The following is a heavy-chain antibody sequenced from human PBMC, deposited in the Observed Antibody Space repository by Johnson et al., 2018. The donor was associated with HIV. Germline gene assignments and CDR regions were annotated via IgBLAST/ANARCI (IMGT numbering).Heavy chain of an antibody. J-gene: IGHJ3*02. CDR2: ISSSGSTI. D-gene: IGHD2-15*01. V-gene: IGHV3-11*04. CDR3: ARAGRLGYCSGGSCYSPAFDI. CDR1: GFTFSDYY. Sequence: VQLVESGGGVVQPGRSLRLSCVASGFTFSDYYMSWIRQAPGKGLEWVSYISSSGSTIYYADSVKGRFTISRDNAKNSLYLQMNSLRAEDTAVYYCARAGRLGYCSGGSCYSPAFDIWGQGTMVTVS.